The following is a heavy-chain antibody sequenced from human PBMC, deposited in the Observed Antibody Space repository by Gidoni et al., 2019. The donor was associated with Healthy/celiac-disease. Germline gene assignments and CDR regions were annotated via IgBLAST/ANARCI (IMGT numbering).Heavy chain of an antibody. D-gene: IGHD1-7*01. J-gene: IGHJ4*02. CDR3: AKETTPSPPGPPTNLFDY. CDR1: GFTFSSDA. V-gene: IGHV3-23*01. CDR2: FSGSGGSP. Sequence: EVQLLESGGGLVQPGGSLRLSCAASGFTFSSDAMSWVRQAPGNGLELVSAFSGSGGSPYYAASVKGRFTISRDNSKNTLYLQMNSLRAEDTAVYYCAKETTPSPPGPPTNLFDYWGQGTLVTVSS.